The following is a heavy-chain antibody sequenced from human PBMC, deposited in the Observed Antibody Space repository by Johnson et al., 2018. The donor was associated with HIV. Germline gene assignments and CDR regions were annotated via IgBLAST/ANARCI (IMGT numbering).Heavy chain of an antibody. CDR2: ISYDGSNK. CDR1: GFTFSSYA. CDR3: AKDFGQQWLNDAFDM. D-gene: IGHD6-19*01. V-gene: IGHV3-30*04. J-gene: IGHJ3*02. Sequence: QVQLVESGGGVVQPERSLRLSCSASGFTFSSYAMHWVRQAPGKGLEWVACISYDGSNKYYADSVKGRFTISRDNSKNTLYLQMNSLRAEDTAVYYCAKDFGQQWLNDAFDMWGQGTMVTVSS.